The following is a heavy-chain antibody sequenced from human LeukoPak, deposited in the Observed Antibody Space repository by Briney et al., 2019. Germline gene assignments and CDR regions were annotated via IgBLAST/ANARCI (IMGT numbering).Heavy chain of an antibody. CDR3: ARSPIFGFGVVPLFDY. V-gene: IGHV3-15*01. Sequence: PGGSRTLSCAASGLTFGDAWMTWVRQAPGKGLEWVARIISQTSGGTTDYAAPVRGRFTISRDDSKSTLYLQMNSLRAEDTAVYYCARSPIFGFGVVPLFDYWGQGTLVTVSS. CDR1: GLTFGDAW. CDR2: IISQTSGGTT. J-gene: IGHJ4*02. D-gene: IGHD3-3*01.